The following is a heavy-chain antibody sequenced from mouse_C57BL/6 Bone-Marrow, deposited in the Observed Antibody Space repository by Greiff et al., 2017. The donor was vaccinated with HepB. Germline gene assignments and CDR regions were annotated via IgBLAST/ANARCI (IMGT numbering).Heavy chain of an antibody. CDR1: GYTFTSYW. Sequence: QVQLQQPGTELVKPGASVKMSCKASGYTFTSYWMHWVKQRPGQGLEWIGNINPSNGGTNYNEKFKSKATLTVDKSSSTAYMQLSSLTSEDSAVYYCARASLIYYDYGYAMDYWGQGTSVTVAS. J-gene: IGHJ4*01. CDR2: INPSNGGT. CDR3: ARASLIYYDYGYAMDY. V-gene: IGHV1-53*01. D-gene: IGHD2-4*01.